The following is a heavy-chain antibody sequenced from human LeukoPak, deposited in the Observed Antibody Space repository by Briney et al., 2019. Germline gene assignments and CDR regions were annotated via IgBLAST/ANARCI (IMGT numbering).Heavy chain of an antibody. Sequence: SETLSLTCAVYGGSFSGYYWSWIRQPPGKGLEWIGEINHSGSTNYNPSLKSRVTISVDTSKNQFSLKLSSVTAADTAVYYCARDGLGYDYVWGSYRRNWFDPWGQGTLVTVSS. V-gene: IGHV4-34*01. CDR2: INHSGST. CDR1: GGSFSGYY. J-gene: IGHJ5*02. D-gene: IGHD3-16*02. CDR3: ARDGLGYDYVWGSYRRNWFDP.